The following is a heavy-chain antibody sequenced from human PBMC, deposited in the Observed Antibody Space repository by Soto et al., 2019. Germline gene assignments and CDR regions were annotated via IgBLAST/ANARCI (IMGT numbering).Heavy chain of an antibody. J-gene: IGHJ4*02. Sequence: ASVKVSCKASGGTFSSYAIIWVRQAPGQGLEWMGGIIPIFGTANYAQKFQGRVTITADESTSTAYMELSSLRSEDTAVYYCASRYCSSTSCYTEFDYWGQGTLVTVSS. D-gene: IGHD2-2*02. CDR1: GGTFSSYA. V-gene: IGHV1-69*13. CDR2: IIPIFGTA. CDR3: ASRYCSSTSCYTEFDY.